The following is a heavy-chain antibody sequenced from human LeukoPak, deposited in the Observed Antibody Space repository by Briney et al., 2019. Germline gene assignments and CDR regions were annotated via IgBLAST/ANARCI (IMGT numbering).Heavy chain of an antibody. CDR1: GYTFTSYG. D-gene: IGHD2-2*01. CDR3: VLLRPWFFFDY. V-gene: IGHV1-18*01. Sequence: GASVKVSCKASGYTFTSYGISWVRQAPGQGLEWMGWISAYNSNTNYAQKLQGRVTMTTDTSTSTAYMELRSLRSDDTAVYYCVLLRPWFFFDYWGQGTLVTVSS. J-gene: IGHJ4*02. CDR2: ISAYNSNT.